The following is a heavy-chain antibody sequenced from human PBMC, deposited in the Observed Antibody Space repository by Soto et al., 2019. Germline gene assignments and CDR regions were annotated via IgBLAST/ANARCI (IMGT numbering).Heavy chain of an antibody. CDR1: GYTFTSYY. V-gene: IGHV1-46*01. J-gene: IGHJ6*02. CDR3: ASPGGGYPAVAGKEYYYYGMDV. Sequence: QVQLVQSGAEVKKPGASVKVSCKASGYTFTSYYMHWVRQAPGQGLEWMGIINPSGGSTSYAQKFQGRVTMTRETSTSTVYMELSSLRSEDTAVYYCASPGGGYPAVAGKEYYYYGMDVWGQGTTVTVSS. D-gene: IGHD6-19*01. CDR2: INPSGGST.